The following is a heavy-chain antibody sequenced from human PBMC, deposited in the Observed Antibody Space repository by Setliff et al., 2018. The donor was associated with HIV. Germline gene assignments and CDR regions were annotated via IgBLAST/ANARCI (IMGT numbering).Heavy chain of an antibody. V-gene: IGHV4-34*12. CDR3: ARQFRYPNRAVAGVDY. CDR1: GGSFSGYY. J-gene: IGHJ4*02. D-gene: IGHD6-19*01. CDR2: LFYNGNT. Sequence: SETLSLTCAVYGGSFSGYYWTWIRQPPGKGLELIGNLFYNGNTYYNPSLKSRVTISVDTSKNQFSLKLSSVTAADTAIYFCARQFRYPNRAVAGVDYWGQGTLVTVSS.